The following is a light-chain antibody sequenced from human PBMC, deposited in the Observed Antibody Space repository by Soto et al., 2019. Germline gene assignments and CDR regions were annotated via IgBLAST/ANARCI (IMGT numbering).Light chain of an antibody. J-gene: IGLJ1*01. V-gene: IGLV2-14*03. CDR2: DVN. CDR1: SSDVGAYNY. Sequence: QSALTQPASVSGSPGQSISISCTGTSSDVGAYNYVSWYQQYPGKGPKPIIYDVNNRPSGVSNRFSGSKSGNTASLTISGLQADDEADYFCSSYTTSTTLYVFGTGTKLPVL. CDR3: SSYTTSTTLYV.